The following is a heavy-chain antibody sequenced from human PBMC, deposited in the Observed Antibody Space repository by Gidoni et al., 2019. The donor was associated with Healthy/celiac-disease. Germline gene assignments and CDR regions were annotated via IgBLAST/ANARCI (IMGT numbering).Heavy chain of an antibody. V-gene: IGHV3-30*04. CDR2: ISYDGRNK. D-gene: IGHD3-10*01. Sequence: QLVGWRGGVVQPGRSLRLSCAASGFTLRSYAMHWVRQAPGKGLEWVAGISYDGRNKYYADSVKGRLPSPRDKSKNTTYLQMNSRRAEDTGVYDCASDEKGWFGELGAWWGQGTLVTVSA. J-gene: IGHJ4*02. CDR1: GFTLRSYA. CDR3: ASDEKGWFGELGAW.